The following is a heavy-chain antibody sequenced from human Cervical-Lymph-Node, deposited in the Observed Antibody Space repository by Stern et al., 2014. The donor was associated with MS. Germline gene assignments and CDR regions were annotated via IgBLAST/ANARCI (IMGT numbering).Heavy chain of an antibody. CDR2: ISHDGSNK. D-gene: IGHD4-11*01. J-gene: IGHJ4*02. Sequence: VQLVESGGGVVQPGRSLRLSCAASGFTFSSYGMHWVRQAPGKGLEWVAVISHDGSNKYYADSVKSRFTISRDNSKNTLYLQMNSLRAEDTAVYYCAKNDHDYSNHPFDYWGQGTLVTVSS. V-gene: IGHV3-30*18. CDR1: GFTFSSYG. CDR3: AKNDHDYSNHPFDY.